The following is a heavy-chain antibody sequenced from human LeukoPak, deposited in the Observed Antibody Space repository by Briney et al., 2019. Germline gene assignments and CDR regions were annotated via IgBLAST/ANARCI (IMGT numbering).Heavy chain of an antibody. CDR2: IKSKTDGGTT. CDR1: GFTFSNAW. J-gene: IGHJ4*02. D-gene: IGHD2-2*01. Sequence: PRGSLRLSCAASGFTFSNAWMSWVRQTPGKGLEWVGRIKSKTDGGTTDYAAPVKGRFTISRDDSKNTLYLQMNSLRTEDTAVYYCTTAFTTSCPGGYWGQGTLVTVSS. CDR3: TTAFTTSCPGGY. V-gene: IGHV3-15*01.